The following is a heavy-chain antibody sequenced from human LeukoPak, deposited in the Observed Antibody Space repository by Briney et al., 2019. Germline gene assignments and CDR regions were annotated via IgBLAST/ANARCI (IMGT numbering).Heavy chain of an antibody. V-gene: IGHV1-69*06. CDR2: IIPLFGTP. CDR3: ASATLRCSGGSCYEMDV. Sequence: SVKVSCKASGYTFTNYDINWVRQAPGQGLEWMGGIIPLFGTPDYAQKFQDRLTITADKSTSTAYMELSSLRSEDTAVYYCASATLRCSGGSCYEMDVWGKGTTITVSS. CDR1: GYTFTNYD. J-gene: IGHJ6*04. D-gene: IGHD2-15*01.